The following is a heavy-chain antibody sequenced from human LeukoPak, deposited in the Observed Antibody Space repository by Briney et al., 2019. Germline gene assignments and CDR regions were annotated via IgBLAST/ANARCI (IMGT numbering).Heavy chain of an antibody. CDR2: IYAGDSGT. D-gene: IGHD6-19*01. J-gene: IGHJ4*02. CDR3: ALLQGGSGWYTGYFDY. V-gene: IGHV5-51*01. Sequence: GESLKISCQAAGFRISNYWIGWVRQMPGEGLEWMAIIYAGDSGTRYSPSFEGQVTVSADKSINTAYMQWSSLKASDTAMYYCALLQGGSGWYTGYFDYWGQGTLVTVSS. CDR1: GFRISNYW.